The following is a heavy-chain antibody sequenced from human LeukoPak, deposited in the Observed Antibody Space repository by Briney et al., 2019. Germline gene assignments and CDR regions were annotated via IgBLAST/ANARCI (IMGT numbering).Heavy chain of an antibody. CDR2: ISSSGTI. Sequence: GGFLRLSCVASGFTFSTSSMNWVRQAPGKELEWISYISSSGTIYYADSVKGRFTISRDNARNSLYLQMSSLRAEDTAVYYCAGLLVCSTTSCYGVDYWGQGTLVTVSS. V-gene: IGHV3-48*01. J-gene: IGHJ4*02. CDR3: AGLLVCSTTSCYGVDY. D-gene: IGHD2-2*01. CDR1: GFTFSTSS.